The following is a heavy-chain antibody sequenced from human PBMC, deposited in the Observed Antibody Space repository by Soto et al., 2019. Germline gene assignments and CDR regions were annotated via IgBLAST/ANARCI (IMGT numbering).Heavy chain of an antibody. J-gene: IGHJ6*02. CDR3: ARVTYSSSPAYYYYYGMDV. V-gene: IGHV4-34*01. CDR1: GGSFSGYY. CDR2: INHSGST. Sequence: PSETLSLTCAVYGGSFSGYYWSWIRQPPGKGLEWIGEINHSGSTNYNPSLKSRVTISVDTSKNQFSLKLSSVTAADTAVYYCARVTYSSSPAYYYYYGMDVWGQGTTVTVSS. D-gene: IGHD6-6*01.